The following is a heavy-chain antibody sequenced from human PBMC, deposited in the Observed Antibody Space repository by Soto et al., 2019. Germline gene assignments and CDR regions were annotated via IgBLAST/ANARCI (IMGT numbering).Heavy chain of an antibody. Sequence: PSETLSLTCTVSGGSISSYYWSWIRQPPGKGLEWIGYIYYSGSTNYNPSLKSRVTISGDTSKNQFSLKLRSVTAADTAVYYCARVKVYDRNWIDPWGQGTLVTVSS. D-gene: IGHD2-8*01. CDR1: GGSISSYY. V-gene: IGHV4-59*01. CDR2: IYYSGST. J-gene: IGHJ5*02. CDR3: ARVKVYDRNWIDP.